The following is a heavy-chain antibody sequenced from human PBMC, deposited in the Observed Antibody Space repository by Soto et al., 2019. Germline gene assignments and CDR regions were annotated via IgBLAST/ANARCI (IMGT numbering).Heavy chain of an antibody. J-gene: IGHJ4*02. CDR2: INSTGTIK. Sequence: EVQLVESGGGLVQPWGSLRLSCAASGFPFSTYSMNWVRQAPGKGLEWVSYINSTGTIKYYAGSVKGRFTISRDNAKNSLYLQMNSLRAEDTAVYYCARMSSSISPGCWGQGTLVTVSS. V-gene: IGHV3-48*01. CDR1: GFPFSTYS. CDR3: ARMSSSISPGC. D-gene: IGHD2-2*01.